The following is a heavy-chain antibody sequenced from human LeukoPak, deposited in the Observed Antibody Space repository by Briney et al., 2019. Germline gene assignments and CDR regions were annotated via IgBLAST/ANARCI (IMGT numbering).Heavy chain of an antibody. Sequence: GGSLRLSCAASGFTFSIYAMSWVRQAPGKGLEWVSYISRTRNTIYYADSVKGRFTISRDNAKNSLYLQMNSLRDDDTAVYYCARDLSGSYFDYWGQGTLVTVSS. CDR1: GFTFSIYA. V-gene: IGHV3-48*02. J-gene: IGHJ4*02. CDR2: ISRTRNTI. CDR3: ARDLSGSYFDY. D-gene: IGHD1-26*01.